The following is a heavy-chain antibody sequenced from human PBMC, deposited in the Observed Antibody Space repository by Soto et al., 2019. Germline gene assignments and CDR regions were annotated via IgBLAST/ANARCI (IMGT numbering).Heavy chain of an antibody. V-gene: IGHV4-59*08. CDR1: GGSISNFY. CDR2: VYYTGDT. J-gene: IGHJ4*02. CDR3: DRRGGSIGWFFFNY. D-gene: IGHD6-19*01. Sequence: SETLSLTCTVSGGSISNFYWSWIRQPPGKGLEWIGNVYYTGDTNYNPSLKSRVIISVDTSKNQFSLKLRSVTAADTAAYYLDRRGGSIGWFFFNYWGGEPLVPVS.